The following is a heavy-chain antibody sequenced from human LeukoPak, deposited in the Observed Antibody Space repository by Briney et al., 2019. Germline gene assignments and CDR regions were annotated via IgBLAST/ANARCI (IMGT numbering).Heavy chain of an antibody. CDR3: ARGGVRGVITYFDY. J-gene: IGHJ4*02. V-gene: IGHV4-30-2*01. D-gene: IGHD3-10*01. Sequence: TSETLSLTCTVSGGSISSGGYYWSWIRQPPGKGLEWIGYIYHSGSTYYNPSLKSRVTISVDRSKNQFSLKLSSVTAADTAVYYCARGGVRGVITYFDYWGQGTLVTVSS. CDR2: IYHSGST. CDR1: GGSISSGGYY.